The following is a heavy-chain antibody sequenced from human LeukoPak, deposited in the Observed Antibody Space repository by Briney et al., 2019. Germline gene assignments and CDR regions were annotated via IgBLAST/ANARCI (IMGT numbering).Heavy chain of an antibody. D-gene: IGHD3-10*01. J-gene: IGHJ4*02. CDR3: ARGRLRSMYGFG. Sequence: SETLSLTCTVSGGSISSSSAYWGWIRQPPGEGLEWIGSIYYSKNTYYNPSLKSRVTISADTSKNQFSLRLSSVTAADTAVYYCARGRLRSMYGFGWGQGTLVTVSS. V-gene: IGHV4-39*07. CDR1: GGSISSSSAY. CDR2: IYYSKNT.